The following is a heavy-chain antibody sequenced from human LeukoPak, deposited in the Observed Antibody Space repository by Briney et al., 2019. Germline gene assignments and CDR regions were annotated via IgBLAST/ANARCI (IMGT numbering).Heavy chain of an antibody. D-gene: IGHD6-6*01. CDR1: GFPFSRYW. CDR2: ISTDGTTT. Sequence: PGGSLRLSCASSGFPFSRYWMNWVRQAPGKGLVWVSRISTDGTTTTYADSVEGRFTISRDNAKNTLYLQMNSLRAEDTAVYYCARDRSIASDYWGQGTLVTVSS. CDR3: ARDRSIASDY. J-gene: IGHJ4*02. V-gene: IGHV3-74*01.